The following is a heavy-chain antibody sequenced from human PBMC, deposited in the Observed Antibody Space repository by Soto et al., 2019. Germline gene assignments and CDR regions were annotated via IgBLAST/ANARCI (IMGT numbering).Heavy chain of an antibody. Sequence: QVQLVQSGAEVKKPGASVKVSCKASGYTFTSYAISWVRQAPGQGLEWMGWISAYNGNTNYAQKLQGRVTMTTDTARSTVYMELRSLRSDDTAVYYGAKDRIVVDPAASPGVYYYYGMDVWGQGTTVTVSS. CDR2: ISAYNGNT. D-gene: IGHD2-2*01. V-gene: IGHV1-18*01. CDR3: AKDRIVVDPAASPGVYYYYGMDV. CDR1: GYTFTSYA. J-gene: IGHJ6*02.